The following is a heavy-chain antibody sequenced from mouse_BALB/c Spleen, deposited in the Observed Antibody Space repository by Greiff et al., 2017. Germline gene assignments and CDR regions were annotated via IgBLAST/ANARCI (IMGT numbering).Heavy chain of an antibody. CDR2: ISNLAYSI. Sequence: EVQLVESGGGLVQPGGSRKLSCAASGFTFSDYGMAWVRQAPGKGPEWVAFISNLAYSIYYADTVTGRFTISRENAKNTLYLEMSSLRSEDTAMYYCARDEKGRRGYFDVWGAGTTVTVSS. D-gene: IGHD2-14*01. V-gene: IGHV5-15*02. CDR3: ARDEKGRRGYFDV. J-gene: IGHJ1*01. CDR1: GFTFSDYG.